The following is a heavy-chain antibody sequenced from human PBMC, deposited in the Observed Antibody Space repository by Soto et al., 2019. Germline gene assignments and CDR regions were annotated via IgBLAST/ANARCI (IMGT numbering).Heavy chain of an antibody. CDR2: MKPNSGNT. V-gene: IGHV1-8*01. J-gene: IGHJ5*02. Sequence: QVQLVQSGAEVKKPGASVKVSCKASGYTFTSYDINWERQATGQGLEGMGWMKPNSGNTGYAQKFQGRVTMTRNTSISTAYMELSSLRSEDTAVYYCARAVPYYDFCFDPWGQGTLVTVSS. CDR3: ARAVPYYDFCFDP. D-gene: IGHD3-3*01. CDR1: GYTFTSYD.